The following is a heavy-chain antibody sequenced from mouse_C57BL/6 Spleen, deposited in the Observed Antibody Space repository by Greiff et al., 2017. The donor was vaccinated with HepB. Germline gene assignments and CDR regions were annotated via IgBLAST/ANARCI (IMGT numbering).Heavy chain of an antibody. V-gene: IGHV1-61*01. CDR3: ARSGFTTVVAPDY. Sequence: QVQLQQPGAELVRPGSSVKLSCKASGYTFTSYWMDWVKQRPGQGLEWIGNIYPSDSETHYNQKFKDKATLTVDKSSSTAYMQLSSLTSEDSAVYYCARSGFTTVVAPDYWGQGTSVTVSS. J-gene: IGHJ4*01. D-gene: IGHD1-1*01. CDR2: IYPSDSET. CDR1: GYTFTSYW.